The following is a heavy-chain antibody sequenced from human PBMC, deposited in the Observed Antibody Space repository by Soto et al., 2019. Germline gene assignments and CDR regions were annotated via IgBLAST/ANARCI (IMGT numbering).Heavy chain of an antibody. D-gene: IGHD3-16*01. V-gene: IGHV3-66*01. CDR1: GFTVSSNY. CDR2: IYSGGST. CDR3: ARDPWAADY. J-gene: IGHJ4*02. Sequence: GGSLRLSCAASGFTVSSNYMTWVRQAPGKGLEWVSVIYSGGSTFYADSVRGRFTISRDNSKNTVNLQMNSLRAEDTAVYYCARDPWAADYWGQGTLVTVSS.